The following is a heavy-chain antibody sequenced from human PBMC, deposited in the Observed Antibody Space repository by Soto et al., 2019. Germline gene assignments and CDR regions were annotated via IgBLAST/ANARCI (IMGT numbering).Heavy chain of an antibody. CDR3: AHRTGFDY. CDR1: GYTFSSFD. V-gene: IGHV3-23*01. Sequence: GGSLRLSCAVSGYTFSSFDMSWVRQAPGKGLEWVSTISGSGGGTNCADSVKGRFTISRDISTYTVYLQMNSLRAEDTAVYYCAHRTGFDYWGQGALVTVSS. CDR2: ISGSGGGT. J-gene: IGHJ4*02.